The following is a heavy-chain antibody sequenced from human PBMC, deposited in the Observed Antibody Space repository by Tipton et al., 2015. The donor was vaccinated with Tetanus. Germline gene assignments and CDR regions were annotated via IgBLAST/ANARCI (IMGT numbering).Heavy chain of an antibody. D-gene: IGHD3-22*01. Sequence: LRLSCAASRGSRSANYWSWIRQSPGKGLEWIGYIQYNGITNYHPSLKSRVTISVDSSTSQFSLRLASVTAADTAVYYCACGSGYFDSSYHSPLDFWGRGTLVTVSS. J-gene: IGHJ4*02. CDR3: ACGSGYFDSSYHSPLDF. CDR1: RGSRSANY. CDR2: IQYNGIT. V-gene: IGHV4-59*01.